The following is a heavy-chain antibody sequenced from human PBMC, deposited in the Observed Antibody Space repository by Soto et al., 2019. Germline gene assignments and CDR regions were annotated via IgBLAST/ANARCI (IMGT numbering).Heavy chain of an antibody. CDR1: GFSVSNNH. Sequence: VQLVESGGGLIQPGGSPRLSCAASGFSVSNNHMTWVRQAAGKGLEWVSLIHGGGSTYYADSVKGRFTISRDNSKNTLYLQMDSLRAEDTAIYYCAGRLTTAASLDYWGQGTRVTVSS. V-gene: IGHV3-53*01. CDR3: AGRLTTAASLDY. D-gene: IGHD3-16*01. J-gene: IGHJ4*02. CDR2: IHGGGST.